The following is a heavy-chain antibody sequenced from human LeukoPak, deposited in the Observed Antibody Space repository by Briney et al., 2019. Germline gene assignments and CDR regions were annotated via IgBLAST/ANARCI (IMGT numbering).Heavy chain of an antibody. Sequence: PGGSLRLSCAASGFTFSSSSMSWVRQAPGKGLEWVSVISGSGGSTDYAASVEGRFTISRDNSKNTLYLQINSLRAEDTAVYYCAKGSGWYVWGQGTLVTVSS. CDR3: AKGSGWYV. CDR2: ISGSGGST. CDR1: GFTFSSSS. V-gene: IGHV3-23*01. J-gene: IGHJ4*02. D-gene: IGHD6-19*01.